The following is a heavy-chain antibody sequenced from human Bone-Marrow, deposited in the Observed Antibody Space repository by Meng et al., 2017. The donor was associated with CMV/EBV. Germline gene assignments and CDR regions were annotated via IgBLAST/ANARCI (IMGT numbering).Heavy chain of an antibody. CDR1: GGSISSYF. J-gene: IGHJ6*02. V-gene: IGHV4-59*01. D-gene: IGHD6-19*01. CDR2: VDNSGNT. CDR3: ARGDSRGWYGMDV. Sequence: SETLSLTCTVSGGSISSYFWSWIRQPPGKGLEWLGYVDNSGNTNYSPSLKSRVTISLDPSKNQFSLNLTSVTVTDTAVYYCARGDSRGWYGMDVWGQGTTVTVSS.